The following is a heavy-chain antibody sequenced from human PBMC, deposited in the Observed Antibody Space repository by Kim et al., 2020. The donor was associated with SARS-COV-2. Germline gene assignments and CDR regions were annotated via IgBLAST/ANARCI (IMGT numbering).Heavy chain of an antibody. CDR2: IYYSGST. V-gene: IGHV4-59*01. Sequence: SETLSLTCTVSGGSISSYYWSWIRQPPGKGLEWIGYIYYSGSTNYNPSLKSRVTISVDTSKNQFSLKLRSVTAADTAVYYGARDPFLAVSCTGAVDIWG. CDR1: GGSISSYY. J-gene: IGHJ3*02. CDR3: ARDPFLAVSCTGAVDI. D-gene: IGHD6-19*01.